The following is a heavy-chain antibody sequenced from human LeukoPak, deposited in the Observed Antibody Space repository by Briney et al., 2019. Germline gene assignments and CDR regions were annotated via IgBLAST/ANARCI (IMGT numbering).Heavy chain of an antibody. J-gene: IGHJ3*02. CDR3: ARGRSRYYGSGSYLGAFDI. V-gene: IGHV1-18*01. D-gene: IGHD3-10*01. Sequence: PLASVKVPCKASGYTFTSYGISWVRQAPGQGLEWMGWISAYNGNTNYAQKLQGRVTMTTDTSTSTAYMELRSLRSDDTAVYYCARGRSRYYGSGSYLGAFDIWGQGTMVTVSS. CDR2: ISAYNGNT. CDR1: GYTFTSYG.